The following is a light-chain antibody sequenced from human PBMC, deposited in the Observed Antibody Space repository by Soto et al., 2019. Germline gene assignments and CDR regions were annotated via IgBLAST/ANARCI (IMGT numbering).Light chain of an antibody. CDR2: GAS. J-gene: IGKJ1*01. CDR3: QQYNNWPPWT. CDR1: QSVRNN. Sequence: EIVMTQSPATLSVSPGERATLSCRASQSVRNNLAWYQQKPGQAPSLLIYGASTRATGIPARFIGSGSGTEFTLTISSLQSEDFAVYYCQQYNNWPPWTFGQGTKVDIK. V-gene: IGKV3-15*01.